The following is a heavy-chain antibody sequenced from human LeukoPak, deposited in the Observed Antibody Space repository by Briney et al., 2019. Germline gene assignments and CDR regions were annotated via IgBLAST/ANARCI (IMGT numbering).Heavy chain of an antibody. V-gene: IGHV3-23*01. Sequence: GGALRLSCVASGFAFSSYAISWVRQAPGKGLEWVSSISGSGGSTYYADSVKGRFTISRDNSKNTLYLQMNSLRAEDTAVYYCAKDQNSGSYPKAFDYWGQGTLVTVSS. CDR2: ISGSGGST. CDR1: GFAFSSYA. D-gene: IGHD1-26*01. J-gene: IGHJ4*02. CDR3: AKDQNSGSYPKAFDY.